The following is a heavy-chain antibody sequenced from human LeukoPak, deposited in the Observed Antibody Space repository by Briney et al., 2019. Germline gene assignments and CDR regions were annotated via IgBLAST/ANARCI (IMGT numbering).Heavy chain of an antibody. D-gene: IGHD3-16*01. CDR1: GGSISSGGYY. V-gene: IGHV4-31*03. CDR3: ARAAGGIGQFDY. Sequence: SETLSLTCTVSGGSISSGGYYWSWIRQHPGKGLEWIGYIYYSGTTYYNPSLKSRVSISVDTSKNQFSLKLSSVTAADTAVYYCARAAGGIGQFDYGGRGPRVTASS. J-gene: IGHJ4*02. CDR2: IYYSGTT.